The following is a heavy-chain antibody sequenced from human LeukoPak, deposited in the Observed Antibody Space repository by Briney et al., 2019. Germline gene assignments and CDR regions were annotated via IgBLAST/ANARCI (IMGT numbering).Heavy chain of an antibody. D-gene: IGHD3-10*01. CDR2: IKQDGSEK. CDR1: GFTFSSSW. V-gene: IGHV3-7*01. J-gene: IGHJ6*03. CDR3: AREAGSGTYRGKYYYYYMDV. Sequence: PGGSLRLSCAASGFTFSSSWMNWVRQAPGKGLEWVANIKQDGSEKYYVDSVKGRFTISRDNAKNSLFLQMDSLRAEDTAGYYCAREAGSGTYRGKYYYYYMDVWGKGNTVTVSS.